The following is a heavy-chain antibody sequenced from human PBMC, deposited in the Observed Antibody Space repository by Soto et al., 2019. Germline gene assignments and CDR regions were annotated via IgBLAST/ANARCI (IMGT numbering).Heavy chain of an antibody. CDR1: GFTFSSYG. D-gene: IGHD3-3*01. V-gene: IGHV3-30*18. Sequence: GGSLRLSCAASGFTFSSYGMHWVRQAPGKGLEWVAVISYDGSNKYYADSVKGRFTISRDNSKNTLYLQMNSLRAEDTAVYYCAKVKYYDFWSGYYGYRKGGAFDIWGQGTMVTVSS. CDR2: ISYDGSNK. J-gene: IGHJ3*02. CDR3: AKVKYYDFWSGYYGYRKGGAFDI.